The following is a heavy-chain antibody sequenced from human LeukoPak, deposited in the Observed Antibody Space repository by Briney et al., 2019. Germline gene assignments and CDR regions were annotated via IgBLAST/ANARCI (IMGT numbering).Heavy chain of an antibody. J-gene: IGHJ4*02. CDR3: TKYTGSNGAFRFDS. Sequence: SECLSLTCTVSGASISGSRYYWGWIRQPPGKGLEWIGSIYYSGITHYNPSLKSRVTISVDTSKNQFSLKLNSVTAADAAVYYCTKYTGSNGAFRFDSWGEGTLVT. V-gene: IGHV4-39*07. CDR1: GASISGSRYY. D-gene: IGHD2/OR15-2a*01. CDR2: IYYSGIT.